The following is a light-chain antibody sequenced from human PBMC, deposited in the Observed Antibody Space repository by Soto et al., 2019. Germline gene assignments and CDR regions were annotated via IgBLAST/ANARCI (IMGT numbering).Light chain of an antibody. CDR1: QSVSSY. J-gene: IGKJ1*01. CDR2: DAS. CDR3: QQYEISPPIT. V-gene: IGKV3-20*01. Sequence: EIVLTQSPATLSLSPGERATLSCRASQSVSSYLAWYQQKPGQAPRLLIYDASSRATGIPDGFSGSGSGTDFTLTITRLEPEDFAMYYCQQYEISPPITFGQGTKVDIK.